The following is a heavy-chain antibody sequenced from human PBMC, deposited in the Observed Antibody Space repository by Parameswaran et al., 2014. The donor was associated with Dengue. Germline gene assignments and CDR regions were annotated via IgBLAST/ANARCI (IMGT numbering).Heavy chain of an antibody. D-gene: IGHD3-10*01. V-gene: IGHV4-34*01. CDR3: TNVGFGGGFDY. Sequence: ASETLSLTCAVYGGSFSGYYWSWIRQPPGKGLEWIGEINHSGSTNYNPSLKSRVTISVDTSKNQFSLKLSSVTAADTAVYYCTNVGFGGGFDYWGQGTLVTVSS. CDR1: GGSFSGYY. CDR2: INHSGST. J-gene: IGHJ4*02.